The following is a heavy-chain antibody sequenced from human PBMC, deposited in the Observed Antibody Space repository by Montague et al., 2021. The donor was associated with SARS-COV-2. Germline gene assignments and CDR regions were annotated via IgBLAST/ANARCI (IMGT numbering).Heavy chain of an antibody. J-gene: IGHJ4*02. CDR1: GFSLSTSGMC. CDR2: IDWDDDK. CDR3: ARSYYDILTGYYMACDY. V-gene: IGHV2-70*01. Sequence: PALVKPTQTLTLTCTFSGFSLSTSGMCVSWIRQPPGKALEWLALIDWDDDKYYSTSLKTRLTISKDTSKNQVVLTMTNMDPVDTATYYCARSYYDILTGYYMACDYWGQGTLVTVSS. D-gene: IGHD3-9*01.